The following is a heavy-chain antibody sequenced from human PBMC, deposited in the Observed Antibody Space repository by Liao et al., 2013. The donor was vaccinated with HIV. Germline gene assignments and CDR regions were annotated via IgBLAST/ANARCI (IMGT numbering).Heavy chain of an antibody. CDR1: GGSISSSSYY. J-gene: IGHJ2*01. V-gene: IGHV4-39*07. CDR2: IYYSGST. D-gene: IGHD3-10*01. Sequence: QLQLQESGPGLVKPSETLSLTCTVSGGSISSSSYYWGWIRQPPGKGLEWIGSIYYSGSTYYNPSLKSRVTISVDTSKNQFSLNLSSLTAADTAVYYCARDFRPELWSWYFDLWGRGTLVTVSS. CDR3: ARDFRPELWSWYFDL.